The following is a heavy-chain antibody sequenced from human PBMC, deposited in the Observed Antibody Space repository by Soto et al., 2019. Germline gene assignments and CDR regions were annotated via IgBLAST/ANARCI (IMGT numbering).Heavy chain of an antibody. CDR2: ISSSGGST. Sequence: EVQLLESGGGVVQPGGSLRLSCAASGLTFSSYTMSWVRQGPGKGLEWVSGISSSGGSTVYADSVKGRFTISRDNFKNTLYLQMNSLRAEDTAVYYCAKGWGDYWGQGTPVTVSS. D-gene: IGHD7-27*01. CDR1: GLTFSSYT. J-gene: IGHJ4*02. CDR3: AKGWGDY. V-gene: IGHV3-23*01.